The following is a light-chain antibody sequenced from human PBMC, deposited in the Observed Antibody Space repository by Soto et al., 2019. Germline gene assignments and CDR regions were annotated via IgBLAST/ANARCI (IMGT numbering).Light chain of an antibody. V-gene: IGKV3-15*01. CDR2: GTS. CDR3: QQYNNWPYT. CDR1: QSVGRN. Sequence: EIVMTQSPVALSVSPGESAALSCRASQSVGRNFAWYQQRPGQAPRVLIYGTSTRAPGVPARFSGSGSGTDFTLTISSLQSEDFAVYYCQQYNNWPYTFGQGTRLEIK. J-gene: IGKJ2*01.